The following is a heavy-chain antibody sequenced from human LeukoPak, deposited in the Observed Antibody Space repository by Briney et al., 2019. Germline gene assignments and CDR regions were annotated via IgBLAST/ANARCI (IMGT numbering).Heavy chain of an antibody. Sequence: GGSLRLSCAASGFTFSDYYMSWVRQAPGKGLEWVSAVYDGDTTYYADSVKGRFTISRDNAKNSLCLQMNSLRAEDTAVYYCARQPPAASGYYDSSGYWNYFDYWGQGTLVTVSS. CDR1: GFTFSDYY. V-gene: IGHV3-69-1*01. CDR2: VYDGDTT. D-gene: IGHD3-22*01. J-gene: IGHJ4*02. CDR3: ARQPPAASGYYDSSGYWNYFDY.